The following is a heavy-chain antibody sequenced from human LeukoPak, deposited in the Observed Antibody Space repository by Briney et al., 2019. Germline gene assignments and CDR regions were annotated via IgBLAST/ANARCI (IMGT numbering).Heavy chain of an antibody. D-gene: IGHD6-19*01. CDR2: ISAYNGNT. J-gene: IGHJ4*02. CDR3: ARDPTIAVADYYFDY. Sequence: ASVKVSCKASGYTFTSYGISWVRQAPGQGLEWMGWISAYNGNTNYAQKLQGRVTMTTDTSTGTAYMELRSLRSDDTVVYYCARDPTIAVADYYFDYWGQGTLVTVSS. V-gene: IGHV1-18*01. CDR1: GYTFTSYG.